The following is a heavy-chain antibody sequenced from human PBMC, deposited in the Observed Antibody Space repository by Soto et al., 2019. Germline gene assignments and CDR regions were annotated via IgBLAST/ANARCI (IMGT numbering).Heavy chain of an antibody. D-gene: IGHD3-16*02. Sequence: GGSLRLSCAASGFTFSSYAMSWVRQAPGKGLEWVSAISGSGGSTYYADSVKGRFTISRDNSKNTLYLQMNSLRAEDTAVYYCAKDPMITFGGVIAQLNWFDPWGQGTLVTVSS. CDR1: GFTFSSYA. V-gene: IGHV3-23*01. CDR3: AKDPMITFGGVIAQLNWFDP. J-gene: IGHJ5*02. CDR2: ISGSGGST.